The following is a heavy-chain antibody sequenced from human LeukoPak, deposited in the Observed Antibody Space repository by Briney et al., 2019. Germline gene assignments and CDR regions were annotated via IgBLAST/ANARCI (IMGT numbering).Heavy chain of an antibody. V-gene: IGHV3-11*05. CDR1: GFTFSDYY. Sequence: PGGSLRLSCAASGFTFSDYYMSWIRQSPGKGLEWVSYISSSSSYTNYADSVKGRFTISRDNAKNSLYLQMNSLRAEDTAVYYCAIGPQGATHLFDYWGQGTLVTVSS. CDR2: ISSSSSYT. J-gene: IGHJ4*02. D-gene: IGHD1-26*01. CDR3: AIGPQGATHLFDY.